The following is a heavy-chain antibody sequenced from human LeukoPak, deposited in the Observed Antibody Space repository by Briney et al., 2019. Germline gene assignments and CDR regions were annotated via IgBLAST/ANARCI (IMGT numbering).Heavy chain of an antibody. CDR1: GDSVSSNSAA. CDR2: TYYRSKWYN. J-gene: IGHJ4*02. D-gene: IGHD2-8*01. Sequence: SQTLSLTCAISGDSVSSNSAAWNWIRQSPSRGLEWLGRTYYRSKWYNDYAVSVKSRITINPDTSKKQFSLKLNSVTAADTAVYYCARGTVLKLMVYASFDYWGQGTPVTVSS. CDR3: ARGTVLKLMVYASFDY. V-gene: IGHV6-1*01.